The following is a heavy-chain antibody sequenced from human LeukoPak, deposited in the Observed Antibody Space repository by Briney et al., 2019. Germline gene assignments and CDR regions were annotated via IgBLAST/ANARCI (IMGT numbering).Heavy chain of an antibody. J-gene: IGHJ3*02. CDR3: ARDEAGHSAAFDI. V-gene: IGHV3-30-3*01. CDR1: GFTFSSYA. Sequence: GRSLRLSCTASGFTFSSYAMHWVRQAPGKGLEWVAVISYDGSNKYYADSVKGRFTISRDNSKNTLYLQMNSLRAEDTAVYYCARDEAGHSAAFDIWGQGTMVTASS. CDR2: ISYDGSNK.